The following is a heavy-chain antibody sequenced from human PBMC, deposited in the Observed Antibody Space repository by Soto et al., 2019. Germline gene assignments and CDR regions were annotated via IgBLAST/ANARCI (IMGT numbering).Heavy chain of an antibody. V-gene: IGHV4-59*01. CDR3: ARGTVLTGMFDF. J-gene: IGHJ4*02. Sequence: SETLSLTCTVSGGSIGSYHWSWVRQPPGKGLEWIASVYYTGTTNYNPSLGSRVTISIDAPENQISLKLTSVTAADTAFYYCARGTVLTGMFDFWGQGTLVTVSS. D-gene: IGHD4-17*01. CDR2: VYYTGTT. CDR1: GGSIGSYH.